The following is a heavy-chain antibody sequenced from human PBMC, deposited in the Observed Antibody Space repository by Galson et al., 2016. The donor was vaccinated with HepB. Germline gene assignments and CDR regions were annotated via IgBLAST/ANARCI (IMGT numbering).Heavy chain of an antibody. J-gene: IGHJ6*04. CDR3: AKVTRPGISAPRYGMDV. CDR2: ISGGATAT. Sequence: SLRLSCAASGFTFSDYAMTWVRQAPGRGLEWVSGISGGATATYNADSVKGRFAISRDNSKNTLFLQMNNLRAEDTALYYCAKVTRPGISAPRYGMDVWGKGTPVTVSS. CDR1: GFTFSDYA. D-gene: IGHD6-13*01. V-gene: IGHV3-23*01.